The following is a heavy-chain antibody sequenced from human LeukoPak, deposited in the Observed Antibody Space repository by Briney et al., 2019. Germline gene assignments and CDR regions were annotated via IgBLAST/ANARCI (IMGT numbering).Heavy chain of an antibody. D-gene: IGHD4-23*01. CDR1: AFTFSSYW. CDR2: MKEDGGEI. J-gene: IGHJ4*02. Sequence: PGGSLRLSCAASAFTFSSYWMSWVRQAPGKGLEGVANMKEDGGEINYVDSVKGRFTISRDNAKNSLFLQMNSLRVEDTAVYYCARDRGYSTFDYWGQGTLVTVSS. V-gene: IGHV3-7*01. CDR3: ARDRGYSTFDY.